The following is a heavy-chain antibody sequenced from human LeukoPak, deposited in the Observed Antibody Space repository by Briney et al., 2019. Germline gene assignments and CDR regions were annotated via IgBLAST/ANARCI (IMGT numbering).Heavy chain of an antibody. Sequence: SQTLSPTCTVSGGSISSYYWSWVRQPPGKGLEWIGYIHYIGSTNYNPSLKNRVTISVDTSKNQFSLKLTSVTAADTAVYYCARVLLVSSGTFYFDYWGQGTLVTVSS. V-gene: IGHV4-59*01. CDR2: IHYIGST. CDR1: GGSISSYY. J-gene: IGHJ4*02. CDR3: ARVLLVSSGTFYFDY. D-gene: IGHD6-25*01.